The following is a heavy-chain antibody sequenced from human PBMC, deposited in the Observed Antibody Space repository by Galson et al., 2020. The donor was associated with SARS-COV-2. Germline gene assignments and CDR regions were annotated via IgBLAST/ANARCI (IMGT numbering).Heavy chain of an antibody. D-gene: IGHD3-10*02. CDR3: AREASWAMFAMDV. CDR1: GFPFNSYT. V-gene: IGHV3-21*01. Sequence: GGSLRLSCEGSGFPFNSYTMTWVRQAPGKGLEWVSSISSGSDYIYTADSVKGRFTISRDNAKNSLYLQMSSLRAEDTAVYYCAREASWAMFAMDVWGQVTTVTVSS. CDR2: ISSGSDYI. J-gene: IGHJ6*02.